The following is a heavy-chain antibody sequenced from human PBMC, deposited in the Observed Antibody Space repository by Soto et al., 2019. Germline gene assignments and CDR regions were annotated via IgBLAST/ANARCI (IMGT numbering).Heavy chain of an antibody. CDR1: GFPLSSYA. CDR3: TKSLHIRCPFVS. V-gene: IGHV3-23*01. CDR2: LSGSVDTT. D-gene: IGHD4-17*01. J-gene: IGHJ4*02. Sequence: EVQLLESGGGLVQPGGSLRLSCVASGFPLSSYAMSWVRQAPGKGLAWFADLSGSVDTTLYAGSVNGRFPISRGTSRHTLYLHRNRLSCEDTAVYVCTKSLHIRCPFVSLVQGTLVTVS.